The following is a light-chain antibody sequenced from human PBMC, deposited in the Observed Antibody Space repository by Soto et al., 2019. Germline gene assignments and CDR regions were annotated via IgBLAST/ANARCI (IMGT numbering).Light chain of an antibody. CDR2: DAS. V-gene: IGKV3-20*01. J-gene: IGKJ3*01. Sequence: ESVLTQSPGTLSLSPGERATLSCRASQSVSNNYLAWYQQKPGQAPRLLIHDASSRATGIPDRFSGSGSGTDFTLTISRLEPEDFAVYYCQQHFGSPFSFGPGTTGEIE. CDR3: QQHFGSPFS. CDR1: QSVSNNY.